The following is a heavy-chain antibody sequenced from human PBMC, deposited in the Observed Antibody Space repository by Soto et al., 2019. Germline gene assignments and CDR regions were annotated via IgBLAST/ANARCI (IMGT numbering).Heavy chain of an antibody. J-gene: IGHJ4*02. CDR1: GFTFTSDS. D-gene: IGHD6-19*01. CDR2: ISSHGRDI. CDR3: ARGAALAGKLDL. Sequence: GGSLRLSCEASGFTFTSDSMTWVRQAPGKGLEWVSSISSHGRDIFYADSVKGRFTISRDNAKDSLHLQMNSLTGEDSAVYYCARGAALAGKLDLWGQGTLVTVPS. V-gene: IGHV3-21*06.